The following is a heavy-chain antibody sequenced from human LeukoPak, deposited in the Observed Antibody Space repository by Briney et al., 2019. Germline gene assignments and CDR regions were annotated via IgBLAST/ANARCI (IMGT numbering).Heavy chain of an antibody. Sequence: GGSLRLSCAASGFTFSGYNMNWVRQAPGKGLEWVSFISATSSYIYYANSVKGRFTISRDNAKNSLYLQMNSLRAEDTAVYYCARDGGSYRGYYYYGMDVWGQGTTVTVSS. CDR3: ARDGGSYRGYYYYGMDV. CDR1: GFTFSGYN. D-gene: IGHD1-26*01. CDR2: ISATSSYI. V-gene: IGHV3-21*06. J-gene: IGHJ6*02.